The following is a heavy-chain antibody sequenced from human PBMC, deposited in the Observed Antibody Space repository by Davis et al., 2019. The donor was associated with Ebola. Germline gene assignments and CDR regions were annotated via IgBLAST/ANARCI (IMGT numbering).Heavy chain of an antibody. CDR3: AKDKTMATQYWYFDL. CDR1: GFTFGGYA. D-gene: IGHD4/OR15-4a*01. CDR2: ISDDGTDK. V-gene: IGHV3-30*18. Sequence: PGGSLRLSCAASGFTFGGYAIHWVRQAPGKGLEWVAVISDDGTDKDYTDSVKGRFTISRDNSKNTLYLQMNSLRAEDTALYYCAKDKTMATQYWYFDLWGRGTLVTVSS. J-gene: IGHJ2*01.